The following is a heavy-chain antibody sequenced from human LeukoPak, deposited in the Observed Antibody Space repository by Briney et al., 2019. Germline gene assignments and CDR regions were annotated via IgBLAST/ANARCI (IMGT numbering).Heavy chain of an antibody. V-gene: IGHV4-39*01. CDR3: ARHRRMVRGVTPHYYYMDV. CDR1: GGSISSSSYY. Sequence: SETLSLTCTVSGGSISSSSYYWGWIRQPPGKGLEWIGEINHSGSTNYNPSLKSRVTISVDTSKSQFSLKLSSVTAADTAVYYCARHRRMVRGVTPHYYYMDVWGKGTTVTISS. CDR2: INHSGST. J-gene: IGHJ6*03. D-gene: IGHD3-10*01.